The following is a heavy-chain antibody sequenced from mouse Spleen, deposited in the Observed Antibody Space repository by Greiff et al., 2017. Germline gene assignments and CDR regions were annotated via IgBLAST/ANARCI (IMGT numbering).Heavy chain of an antibody. CDR1: GYSITSGYY. D-gene: IGHD4-1*01. J-gene: IGHJ4*01. CDR2: ISYDGSN. V-gene: IGHV3-6*01. Sequence: EVQLVESGPGLVKPSQSLSLTCSVTGYSITSGYYWNWIRQFPGNKLEWMGYISYDGSNNYNPSLKNRISITRDTSKNQFFLKLNSVTTEDTATYYCARTGSYYYAMDYWGQGTSVTVSS. CDR3: ARTGSYYYAMDY.